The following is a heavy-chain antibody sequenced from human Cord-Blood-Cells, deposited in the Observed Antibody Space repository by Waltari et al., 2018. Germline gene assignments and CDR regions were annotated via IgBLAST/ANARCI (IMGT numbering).Heavy chain of an antibody. CDR2: VNAGNGNT. J-gene: IGHJ4*02. CDR1: GYTFTSYA. V-gene: IGHV1-3*01. Sequence: VQPVQSGAEVKKPGASAKVSCKASGYTFTSYAMHWVRQAPGQRLEWMGWVNAGNGNTKYSQKFQGRVTITRDTSASTAYMERSSLRSEDTAVYYCARARDSGYDFDYWGQGTLVTVSS. CDR3: ARARDSGYDFDY. D-gene: IGHD5-12*01.